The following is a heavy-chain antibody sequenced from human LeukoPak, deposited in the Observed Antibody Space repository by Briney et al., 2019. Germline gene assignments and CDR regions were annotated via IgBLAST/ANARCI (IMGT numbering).Heavy chain of an antibody. J-gene: IGHJ6*03. CDR3: AKHQESMIRGVLYHMDV. Sequence: SETLSLTCTVSDGSISSSNYYWAWIRQPPGKGLEWIANIFYTGNTYYSPSLKSRLTISVDTSKNQFSLRLSSVTAADTAVYYCAKHQESMIRGVLYHMDVWGKGTTVSISS. D-gene: IGHD3-10*01. CDR2: IFYTGNT. CDR1: DGSISSSNYY. V-gene: IGHV4-39*01.